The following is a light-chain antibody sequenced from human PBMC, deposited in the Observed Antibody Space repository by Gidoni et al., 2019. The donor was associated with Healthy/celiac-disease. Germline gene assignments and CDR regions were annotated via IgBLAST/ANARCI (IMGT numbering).Light chain of an antibody. V-gene: IGKV1-39*01. Sequence: DIQMTQSPSSLSASVGDRVTITCRASQSISSYLNWYQQKPGKAPKLLIYAASSLQSGVPSRFSGSGSGTDFTRTISSLQPEDFATYYCQQSYSTRRSFGQGTKLEIK. CDR1: QSISSY. J-gene: IGKJ2*04. CDR3: QQSYSTRRS. CDR2: AAS.